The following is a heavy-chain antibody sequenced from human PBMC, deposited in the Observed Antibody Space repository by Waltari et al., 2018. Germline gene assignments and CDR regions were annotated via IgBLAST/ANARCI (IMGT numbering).Heavy chain of an antibody. CDR3: ARRSRFSGSPLGH. CDR2: ISTSGNSA. D-gene: IGHD1-26*01. J-gene: IGHJ1*01. CDR1: GFHFKSYE. V-gene: IGHV3-48*03. Sequence: EVQLVESGGGLVQPGGSLSLSCATSGFHFKSYEMNWVRQAPGKGLEWVSYISTSGNSANYADSVKGRFSISRDNAKNSVDLQMNSLRAEDTAVYYCARRSRFSGSPLGHWGQGSLVIVSS.